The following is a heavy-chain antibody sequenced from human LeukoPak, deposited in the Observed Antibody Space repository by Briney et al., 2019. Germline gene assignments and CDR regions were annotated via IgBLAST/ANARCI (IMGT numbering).Heavy chain of an antibody. V-gene: IGHV3-74*01. CDR3: AKDVERIAAAGLLYYYYYYGMDV. CDR2: INSDGSSI. Sequence: PGGSLRLSCAASGFSFSSHLMHWVRQDPGKGLVWVSRINSDGSSITYADSVKGRFTISRDNAKNTLYLQMNSLRAEDTAVYYCAKDVERIAAAGLLYYYYYYGMDVWGQGTTVTVSS. CDR1: GFSFSSHL. D-gene: IGHD6-13*01. J-gene: IGHJ6*02.